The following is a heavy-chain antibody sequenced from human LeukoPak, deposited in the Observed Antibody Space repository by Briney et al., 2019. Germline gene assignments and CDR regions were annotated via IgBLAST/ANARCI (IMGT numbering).Heavy chain of an antibody. Sequence: SETLSLTCTVSGGSISSHYWSWIRQPPGKGLEWIGHIYYSGSTNYNPSLKSRVTISVDTSKNQFSLKLSSVTAADTAVYYCARDRSHMDVWGKGTTVTVSS. CDR2: IYYSGST. V-gene: IGHV4-59*11. CDR1: GGSISSHY. CDR3: ARDRSHMDV. J-gene: IGHJ6*04.